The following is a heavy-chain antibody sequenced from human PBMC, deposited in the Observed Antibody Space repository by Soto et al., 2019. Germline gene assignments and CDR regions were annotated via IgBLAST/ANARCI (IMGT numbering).Heavy chain of an antibody. Sequence: GASVKVSCKASGYTFTIYGISWVRQAPGQGLEWMGWISAYNGNTNYAQKLQGRVTMTTDTSTSTAYMELRSLRSDDTAVYYCARINPVSSGWIFDYWGQGTLVTVSS. J-gene: IGHJ4*02. CDR1: GYTFTIYG. V-gene: IGHV1-18*01. CDR3: ARINPVSSGWIFDY. D-gene: IGHD6-19*01. CDR2: ISAYNGNT.